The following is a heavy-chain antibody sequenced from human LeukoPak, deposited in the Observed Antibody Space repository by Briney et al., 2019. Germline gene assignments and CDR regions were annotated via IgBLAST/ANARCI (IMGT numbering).Heavy chain of an antibody. J-gene: IGHJ6*04. V-gene: IGHV4-59*01. CDR2: IYYSGST. CDR1: GRSISSYY. CDR3: ARYDYGSGFMDV. D-gene: IGHD3-10*01. Sequence: PSPTLSLTCPVSGRSISSYYWSWIRQPPGKGLEWIGYIYYSGSTNYNPSLKSRVTISVDTSKSQFSLKLSSVTAADTAVYYCARYDYGSGFMDVWGKGTTVTVSS.